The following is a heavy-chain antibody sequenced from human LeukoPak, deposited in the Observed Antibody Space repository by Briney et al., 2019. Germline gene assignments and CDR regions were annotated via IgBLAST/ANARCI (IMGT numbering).Heavy chain of an antibody. CDR1: GYIFTTYA. CDR2: INTNTGNP. J-gene: IGHJ4*02. Sequence: GASVKVSCKASGYIFTTYALTWVRQAPGQGLEWMGWINTNTGNPTYAHDFTGRFVFSLDTSVSTAYLQISSLKVEDTAVYYCATTITVLRGGDYYFDYWGQGAQVSVSS. D-gene: IGHD3-10*01. V-gene: IGHV7-4-1*02. CDR3: ATTITVLRGGDYYFDY.